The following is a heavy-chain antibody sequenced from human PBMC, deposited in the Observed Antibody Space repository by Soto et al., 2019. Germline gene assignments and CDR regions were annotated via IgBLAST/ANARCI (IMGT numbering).Heavy chain of an antibody. J-gene: IGHJ6*03. D-gene: IGHD1-20*01. V-gene: IGHV4-39*01. CDR3: ARVYLYYYMDV. CDR1: GGSTSSSSYY. CDR2: IYYSGST. Sequence: PSETLSLTCTVSGGSTSSSSYYWGWIRQPPGKGLEWIGSIYYSGSTYYNPSLKSRVTISVDTSKNQFSLKLSSVTAADTAVYYCARVYLYYYMDVWGKGTTVTVSS.